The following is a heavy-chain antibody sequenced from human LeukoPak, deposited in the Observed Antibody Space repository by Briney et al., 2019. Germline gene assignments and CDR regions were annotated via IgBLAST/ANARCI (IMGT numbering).Heavy chain of an antibody. J-gene: IGHJ3*02. CDR3: ATRANIVVVVAATEGAFDI. D-gene: IGHD2-15*01. CDR1: GYSISSDYY. CDR2: IYHSGST. V-gene: IGHV4-38-2*02. Sequence: PSETLSLTCTVSGYSISSDYYWGWIRQPPGKGLEWIGSIYHSGSTYYNPSLKSRVTISVDSSKNQFSLKLSSVTAADTAVYYCATRANIVVVVAATEGAFDIWGQGTMVTVSS.